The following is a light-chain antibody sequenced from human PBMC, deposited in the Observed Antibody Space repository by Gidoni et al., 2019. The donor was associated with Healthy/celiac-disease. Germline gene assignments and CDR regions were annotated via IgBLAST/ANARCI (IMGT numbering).Light chain of an antibody. Sequence: QSVLPQPPSVSGATGPRVTISCTGSSSNIGAGYDVHWYQQLPGTAPKLLIYGNSNRPSGVPDRFSGSKSGTSASLAITGLQAEDEADYYCQSYDSSLRGSVFGGGTKLTVL. CDR3: QSYDSSLRGSV. J-gene: IGLJ2*01. CDR1: SSNIGAGYD. CDR2: GNS. V-gene: IGLV1-40*01.